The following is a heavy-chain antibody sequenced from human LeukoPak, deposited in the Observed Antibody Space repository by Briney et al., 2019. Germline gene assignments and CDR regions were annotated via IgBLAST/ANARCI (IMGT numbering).Heavy chain of an antibody. V-gene: IGHV4-31*03. CDR3: ARQWELPGLYYNWFDP. CDR1: GGSISSGGYS. CDR2: IYYSGST. J-gene: IGHJ5*02. D-gene: IGHD1-26*01. Sequence: SETLSLTCTVSGGSISSGGYSWSWIRQHPGKGLEWIGYIYYSGSTYYNPSLKSRVTISVDTSKNQFSLKLSSVTAADTAVYYCARQWELPGLYYNWFDPWGQGTLVTVSS.